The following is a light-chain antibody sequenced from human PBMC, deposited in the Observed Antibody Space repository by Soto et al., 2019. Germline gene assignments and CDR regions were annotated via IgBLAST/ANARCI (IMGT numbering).Light chain of an antibody. J-gene: IGKJ1*01. Sequence: DIQMTQSPSALSASLGDRVTITCRASHSIGTWLAWYQQRPGKAPKLLIYDASSLGSGVPSRFSGGGSGTEFTLTIDSLQAEDVAVYYCQQHYSTPETFGQGTKVEIK. CDR1: HSIGTW. CDR3: QQHYSTPET. V-gene: IGKV1-5*01. CDR2: DAS.